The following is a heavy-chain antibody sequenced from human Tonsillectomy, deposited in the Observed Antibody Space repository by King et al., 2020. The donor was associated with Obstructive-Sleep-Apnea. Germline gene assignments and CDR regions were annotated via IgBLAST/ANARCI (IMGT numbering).Heavy chain of an antibody. V-gene: IGHV5-51*01. CDR2: IYPGDSDI. Sequence: VQLVESGAEVKKPGESLKISCKGSGYSFTRYWIGWVRQMPGNGLEWMGIIYPGDSDIRYSPSFQGQVTVSADKSISTAYLQWSSLKASDTAMYYCARILNYDRSGYYLWFDPWGQGTLVTVSA. CDR3: ARILNYDRSGYYLWFDP. D-gene: IGHD3-22*01. J-gene: IGHJ5*02. CDR1: GYSFTRYW.